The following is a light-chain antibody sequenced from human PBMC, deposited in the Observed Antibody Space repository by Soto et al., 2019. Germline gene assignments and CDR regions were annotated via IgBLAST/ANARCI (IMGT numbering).Light chain of an antibody. CDR3: SSYPSSSTIDGV. J-gene: IGLJ1*01. CDR1: SSDVGGYNY. V-gene: IGLV2-14*01. Sequence: QSALTQPASVSGSPGQSITISCTGTSSDVGGYNYVSWYQQQPGKAPKLMIYDVSNRPSGDSNRFSGSKSGNTAYLTISGLQAEDEADYYCSSYPSSSTIDGVVGSRTKLTVL. CDR2: DVS.